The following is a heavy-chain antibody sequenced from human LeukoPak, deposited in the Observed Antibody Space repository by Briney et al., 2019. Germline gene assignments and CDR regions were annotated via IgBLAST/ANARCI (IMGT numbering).Heavy chain of an antibody. J-gene: IGHJ4*02. CDR1: GYTFTSYY. Sequence: ASVKVSCKASGYTFTSYYMHWVRQAPGQGLEWMGIINPSGGSTCYADSVKGRFTISRDNSKNTLYLQMNSLRAEDTAVYYCAREGYYDSNVSSYFDYWGQGTLVTVSS. CDR2: INPSGGST. CDR3: AREGYYDSNVSSYFDY. V-gene: IGHV1-46*04. D-gene: IGHD3-22*01.